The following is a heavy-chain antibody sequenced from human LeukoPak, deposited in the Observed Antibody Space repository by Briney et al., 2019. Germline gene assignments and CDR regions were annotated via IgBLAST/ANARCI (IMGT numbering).Heavy chain of an antibody. CDR2: IYYSGST. D-gene: IGHD4-17*01. V-gene: IGHV4-59*13. Sequence: SETLSLTCTVPGGSISSYYWSWIRQPPGKGLEWIGYIYYSGSTKYNPALKSRVTISIDSSKNQFSLNLSSVTAADTAVYYCARGTVTMDYWGRGTLVTVSS. J-gene: IGHJ4*02. CDR1: GGSISSYY. CDR3: ARGTVTMDY.